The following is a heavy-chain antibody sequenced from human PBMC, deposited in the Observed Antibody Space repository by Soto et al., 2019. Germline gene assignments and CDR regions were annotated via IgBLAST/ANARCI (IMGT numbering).Heavy chain of an antibody. CDR1: GFTFSSYA. CDR2: ISGSGGST. CDR3: AKSLVSDSSGYPSNWFDP. Sequence: EVQLLESGGGLVQPGGSLRLSCAASGFTFSSYAMSWVRQAPGKGLEWVSAISGSGGSTYYADSVKGRFTISRDNSKNTLYLQMNSLRAEDTAVYYCAKSLVSDSSGYPSNWFDPWGQGTLVTVSS. D-gene: IGHD6-19*01. J-gene: IGHJ5*02. V-gene: IGHV3-23*01.